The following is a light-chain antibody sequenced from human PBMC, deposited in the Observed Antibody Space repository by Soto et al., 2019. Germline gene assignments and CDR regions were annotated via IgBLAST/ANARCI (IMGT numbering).Light chain of an antibody. V-gene: IGLV1-40*01. CDR2: GDN. CDR3: QSYDISLHNYV. J-gene: IGLJ1*01. Sequence: VLTHPPSVSGAPGQRVSISCTGSTSNIGAPYDVHWYQHLPGTAPKLLIYGDNNRPSGVPDRFSGSKSGTSASLAITRLQAEDEADYYCQSYDISLHNYVFGTGTKVTVL. CDR1: TSNIGAPYD.